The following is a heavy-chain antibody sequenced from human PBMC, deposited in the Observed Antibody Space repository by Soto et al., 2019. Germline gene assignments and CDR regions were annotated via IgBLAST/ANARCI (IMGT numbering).Heavy chain of an antibody. CDR1: GFTFSSYA. J-gene: IGHJ4*02. V-gene: IGHV3-23*01. D-gene: IGHD2-2*02. CDR2: MSGTGDST. CDR3: AKDPGLATISTFDY. Sequence: EVQLLESGGGLVQPGGSLRLSCAASGFTFSSYALSWVRPAPGEGLERVSAMSGTGDSTYYADSVRGRFTISRDNSKNTLFLQMSSLRAEDTAVYYCAKDPGLATISTFDYWGQGTLVTVSS.